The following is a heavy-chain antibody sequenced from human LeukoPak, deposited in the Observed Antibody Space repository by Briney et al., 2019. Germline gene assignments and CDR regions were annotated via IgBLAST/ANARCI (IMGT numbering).Heavy chain of an antibody. J-gene: IGHJ4*02. CDR2: ISAYNGNT. D-gene: IGHD3-9*01. Sequence: ASVKVSCKASGYTFTSYGISWVRQAPGQGLEWMGWISAYNGNTNYAQKLQGRVTMTTDTSTSTAYMELRSLRSEDTAVYYCARILRYFDMGGRFDYWGQGTLVTVSS. V-gene: IGHV1-18*01. CDR1: GYTFTSYG. CDR3: ARILRYFDMGGRFDY.